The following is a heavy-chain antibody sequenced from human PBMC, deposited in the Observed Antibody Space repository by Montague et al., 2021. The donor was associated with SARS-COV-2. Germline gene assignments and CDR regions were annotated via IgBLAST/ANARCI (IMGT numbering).Heavy chain of an antibody. CDR3: ARDKVAGRGYYLEY. CDR2: IFPSGST. CDR1: GGSITNYY. V-gene: IGHV4-59*01. Sequence: SQTLSLTCTVSGGSITNYYWNWIWQPPGKGLEWIGYIFPSGSTKYNPSLKSRVTISVDTSKNQFSLKLSSVTAADTAVYYCARDKVAGRGYYLEYWGQGTLVTVSS. J-gene: IGHJ4*02. D-gene: IGHD6-19*01.